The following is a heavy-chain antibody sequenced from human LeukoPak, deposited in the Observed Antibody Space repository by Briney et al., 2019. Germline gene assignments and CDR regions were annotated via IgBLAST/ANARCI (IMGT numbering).Heavy chain of an antibody. CDR3: ARDNIVVVPAAMTAHNWFDP. Sequence: GGSPRLSCAASGFTFSSYSMNWVRQAPGKGLEWVSSISSSSSYIYYADSVKGRFTISRDNAKNSLYLQMNSLRAEDTAVYYCARDNIVVVPAAMTAHNWFDPWGQGTLVTVSS. CDR2: ISSSSSYI. D-gene: IGHD2-2*01. V-gene: IGHV3-21*01. J-gene: IGHJ5*02. CDR1: GFTFSSYS.